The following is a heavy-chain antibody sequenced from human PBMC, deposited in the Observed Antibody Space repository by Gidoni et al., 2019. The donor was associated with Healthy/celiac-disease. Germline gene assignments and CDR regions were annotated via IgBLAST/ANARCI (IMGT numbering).Heavy chain of an antibody. V-gene: IGHV3-9*01. CDR1: GFTFDDYA. CDR3: AKDKDFWSDPYYYYGMDV. J-gene: IGHJ6*02. D-gene: IGHD3-3*01. CDR2: ISWNSGSI. Sequence: EVQLVESGGGLVQPGRSLRLSCAASGFTFDDYAMHWVRQAPGKGLEWVSGISWNSGSIGYADSVKGRFTISRDNAKNSLYLQMNSLRAEDTALYYCAKDKDFWSDPYYYYGMDVWGQGTTVTVSS.